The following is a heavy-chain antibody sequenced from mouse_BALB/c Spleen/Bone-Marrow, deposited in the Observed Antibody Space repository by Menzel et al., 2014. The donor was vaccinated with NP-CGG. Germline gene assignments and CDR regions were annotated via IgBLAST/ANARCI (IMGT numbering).Heavy chain of an antibody. CDR2: IGSGGRK. V-gene: IGHV5-6-5*01. Sequence: EVMLVESGGGLVKPGGSLKLSCEASGITVSSYAMSWVRQTPEKRLEWVASIGSGGRKHYPDSVEGRLTISRDNARNILYLQVSSPRSEDTAMYYCARGGMTPFDFWGQGITLTVSS. J-gene: IGHJ2*01. CDR1: GITVSSYA. D-gene: IGHD2-13*01. CDR3: ARGGMTPFDF.